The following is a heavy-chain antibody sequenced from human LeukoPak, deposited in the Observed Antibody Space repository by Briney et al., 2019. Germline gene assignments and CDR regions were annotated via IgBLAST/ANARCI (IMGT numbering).Heavy chain of an antibody. CDR2: FDPEDGET. D-gene: IGHD3-10*01. CDR1: GYTLTELS. V-gene: IGHV1-24*01. J-gene: IGHJ3*02. Sequence: ASVKVSCKVSGYTLTELSMHWVRQAPGKGLEWMGGFDPEDGETIHAQKFQGRVTMTEDTSTDTAYMELSSLRSEDTAVYYCATPHDYGSGSRLPHDAFDIWGQGTMVTVSS. CDR3: ATPHDYGSGSRLPHDAFDI.